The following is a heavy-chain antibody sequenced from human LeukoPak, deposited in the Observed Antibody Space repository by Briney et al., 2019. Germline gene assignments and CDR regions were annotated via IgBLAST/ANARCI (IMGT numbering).Heavy chain of an antibody. CDR3: ARDRSSFNGMDV. CDR2: ISFDGSDA. J-gene: IGHJ6*02. CDR1: GFTFSGFW. Sequence: GGSLRLSCAASGFTFSGFWMHWVRQAPGKGLVWVSCISFDGSDATYADSVKGRFTISRDNAKNTLYLQMNSLRVEDTAVYYCARDRSSFNGMDVWGQGTTVTVSS. V-gene: IGHV3-74*01.